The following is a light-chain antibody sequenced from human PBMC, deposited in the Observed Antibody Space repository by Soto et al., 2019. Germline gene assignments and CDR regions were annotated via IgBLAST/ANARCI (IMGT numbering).Light chain of an antibody. V-gene: IGKV1-17*01. CDR3: VQHYSYPLT. CDR1: QDIGTD. J-gene: IGKJ4*01. CDR2: EAS. Sequence: DIKLTACPSSLCASVADRVTITCRASQDIGTDLGWYQQKPGKAPERLIYEASVLQSGVPSRFSGSGSGTEFTLTVSRLQPEDFATYYCVQHYSYPLTFGGGTKVDIK.